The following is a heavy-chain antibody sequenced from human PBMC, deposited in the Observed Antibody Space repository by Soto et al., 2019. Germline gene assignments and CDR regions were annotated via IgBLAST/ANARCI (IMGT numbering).Heavy chain of an antibody. CDR1: GYTFTSYY. J-gene: IGHJ6*02. D-gene: IGHD6-6*01. CDR3: ATTVEYSSSLLSGMDV. V-gene: IGHV1-46*01. CDR2: INPSGGST. Sequence: ASVKVSCKASGYTFTSYYMHWVRQAPGQGLEWMGIINPSGGSTSYAQKFQGRVTMTRDTSTSTVYMELSSLRSEDTAVYYCATTVEYSSSLLSGMDVWGQGTTVTVSS.